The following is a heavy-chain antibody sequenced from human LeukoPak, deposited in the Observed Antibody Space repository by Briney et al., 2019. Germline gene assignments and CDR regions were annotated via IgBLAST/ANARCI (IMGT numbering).Heavy chain of an antibody. D-gene: IGHD1-26*01. CDR2: INSDGSTT. Sequence: SLRLSCAASGFTFSSYWMHWVRQAPGKGLVWVSRINSDGSTTNYADYVKGRFTISRDNAKNTLYLQMNSLRAEDTAVYYCARRSSGSPPYYFDYWGQGTLVTVSS. CDR3: ARRSSGSPPYYFDY. CDR1: GFTFSSYW. V-gene: IGHV3-74*01. J-gene: IGHJ4*02.